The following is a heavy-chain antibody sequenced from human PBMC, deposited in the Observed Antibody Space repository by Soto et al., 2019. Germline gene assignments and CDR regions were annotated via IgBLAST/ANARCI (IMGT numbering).Heavy chain of an antibody. V-gene: IGHV1-2*02. Sequence: ASGQVTCEASVYSFTGSYLHCGRQAPGQGIEWMGYINPDSGRTRYAQKFQGTVTMTRDTSITTAYLELSSLKYDDSASFYCSISVSRTTIDVWGQGTSVT. CDR3: SISVSRTTIDV. CDR1: VYSFTGSY. CDR2: INPDSGRT. J-gene: IGHJ6*01.